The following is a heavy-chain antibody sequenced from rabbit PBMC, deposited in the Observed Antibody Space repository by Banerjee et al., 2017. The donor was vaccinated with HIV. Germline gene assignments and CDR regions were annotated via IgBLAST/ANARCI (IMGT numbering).Heavy chain of an antibody. J-gene: IGHJ6*01. V-gene: IGHV1S43*01. D-gene: IGHD7-1*01. Sequence: WVRQAPWKGLEWIGCISAGSSGTTYYANWVNGRFTISRSTSLNTVDLKMTSLTAADTATYFCARDLAAVTGWNFGLWGPGTLVTVS. CDR2: ISAGSSGTT. CDR3: ARDLAAVTGWNFGL.